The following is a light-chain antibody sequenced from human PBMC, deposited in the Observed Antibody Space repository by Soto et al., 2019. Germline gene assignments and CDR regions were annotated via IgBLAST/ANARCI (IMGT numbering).Light chain of an antibody. CDR3: SSYTSNNFYV. V-gene: IGLV2-14*01. CDR1: RSDISAYHY. CDR2: DVG. J-gene: IGLJ1*01. Sequence: QSDLTQPASRAPSPRQSITISCTGTRSDISAYHYVSWYRQHLGKAPNVMIYDVGDRSSGLSNRFSGSKSGNTASLTISRLQAEDEADYYCSSYTSNNFYVFGTGTKVTVL.